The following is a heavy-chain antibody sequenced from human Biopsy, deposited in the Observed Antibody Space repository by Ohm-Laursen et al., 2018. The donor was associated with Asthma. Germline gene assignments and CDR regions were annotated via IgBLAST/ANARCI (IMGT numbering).Heavy chain of an antibody. D-gene: IGHD3-22*01. CDR1: GGTFSNFA. J-gene: IGHJ4*02. V-gene: IGHV1-69*06. CDR3: ARSYDTDSYPVLVLDY. Sequence: GASVKVSCKAPGGTFSNFAISWVRQAPGQGLEWLGGIMTVFGTTNYAQKFQGRVTITADKSTSTTHMELSRLRSEDTAVYYCARSYDTDSYPVLVLDYWGQGTLVTVSS. CDR2: IMTVFGTT.